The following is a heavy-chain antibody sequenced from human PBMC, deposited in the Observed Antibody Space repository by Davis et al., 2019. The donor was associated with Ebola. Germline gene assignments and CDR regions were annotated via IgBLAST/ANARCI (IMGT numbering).Heavy chain of an antibody. CDR1: GGSISSYY. J-gene: IGHJ6*04. V-gene: IGHV4-59*12. Sequence: SETLSLTCTVSGGSISSYYWSWIRQPTGKGLEWIGYIYYSGRTNYNPSLKSPVTISVDTSKNQFSLKLSSVTAADTAVYYCARGRWFGELLLYYYYDMDVWGKGTTVTVSS. D-gene: IGHD3-10*01. CDR2: IYYSGRT. CDR3: ARGRWFGELLLYYYYDMDV.